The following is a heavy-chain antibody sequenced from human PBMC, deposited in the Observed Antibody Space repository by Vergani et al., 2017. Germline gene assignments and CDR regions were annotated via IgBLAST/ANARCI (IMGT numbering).Heavy chain of an antibody. CDR1: GFTFSSYG. Sequence: QVQLVESGGGVVQPGRSLRLSCAASGFTFSSYGMHWVRQAPGKGLEWVAVISYDGSNKYYADSVKGRFTISRDNAKNSLYLQMNSLRAEDTAVYYCARDPRYCSGGSCYYIAGRDYYYGMDVWGQGTTVTVSS. J-gene: IGHJ6*02. CDR2: ISYDGSNK. D-gene: IGHD2-15*01. CDR3: ARDPRYCSGGSCYYIAGRDYYYGMDV. V-gene: IGHV3-30*03.